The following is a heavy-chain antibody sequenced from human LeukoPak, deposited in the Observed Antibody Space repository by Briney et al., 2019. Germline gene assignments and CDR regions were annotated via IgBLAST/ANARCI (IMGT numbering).Heavy chain of an antibody. V-gene: IGHV3-23*01. J-gene: IGHJ4*02. CDR2: ICGGGGVT. Sequence: GGSLRLSCAASGLIFSNYAMNWVRQAPGKGLEWVSVICGGGGVTFYADSVKDRFTISRDNSKNTLYLQMNSLTAEDTAVYYCARDTIAVAGLDYFDYWGQGTLVTVSS. CDR3: ARDTIAVAGLDYFDY. D-gene: IGHD6-19*01. CDR1: GLIFSNYA.